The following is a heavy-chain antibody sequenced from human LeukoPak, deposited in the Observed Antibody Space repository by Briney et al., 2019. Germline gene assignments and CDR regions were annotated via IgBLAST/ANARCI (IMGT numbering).Heavy chain of an antibody. D-gene: IGHD2-2*01. CDR2: FDPEDGET. CDR1: GYTLTELS. CDR3: ATLCTSCSSDAFDI. V-gene: IGHV1-24*01. J-gene: IGHJ3*02. Sequence: ASVKVSCKVSGYTLTELSMHWVRQAPGKGLEWMGGFDPEDGETIYAQKFQGRVTMTEDTSTDTAYMELSSLRSEDTAVYYCATLCTSCSSDAFDIWGQGTMVTVSP.